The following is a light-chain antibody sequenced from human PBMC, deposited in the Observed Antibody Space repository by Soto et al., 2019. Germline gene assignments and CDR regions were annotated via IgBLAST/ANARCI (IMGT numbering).Light chain of an antibody. Sequence: EIVLTQSPGTLSLSPGERATLSCRASQSVNSIYLAWYQQKPGQAPRLLIYGASSRATVTPDRFSGSGSGTDFTLTISRLEPEDFAVYHCQQHGSSPWTFGQGTKVDIK. V-gene: IGKV3-20*01. CDR1: QSVNSIY. CDR2: GAS. CDR3: QQHGSSPWT. J-gene: IGKJ1*01.